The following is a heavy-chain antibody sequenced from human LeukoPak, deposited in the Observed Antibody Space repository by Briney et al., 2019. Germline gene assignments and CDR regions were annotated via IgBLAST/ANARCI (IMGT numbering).Heavy chain of an antibody. CDR1: GFTFTNHW. CDR3: ARGRGWLDP. CDR2: IKQDESEK. D-gene: IGHD3-10*01. Sequence: GGSLRLSCAASGFTFTNHWMSWVRQGPGKGLEWVANIKQDESEKYYVDSVKGRFTISRDNAKNSLYLQMNSLRAEDTAVYYCARGRGWLDPWGQGTLVTVSS. V-gene: IGHV3-7*05. J-gene: IGHJ5*02.